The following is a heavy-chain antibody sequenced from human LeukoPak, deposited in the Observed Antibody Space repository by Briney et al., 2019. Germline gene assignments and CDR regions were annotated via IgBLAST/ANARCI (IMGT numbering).Heavy chain of an antibody. CDR1: GDSISGNY. V-gene: IGHV4-59*08. D-gene: IGHD5-24*01. J-gene: IGHJ4*02. CDR2: IYYSGST. Sequence: SETLSLTCTVSGDSISGNYRTWIRQPPGKGLEWIGYIYYSGSTNYNASLKSRVTISVDTSKNQFSLKLSSVTAADTAVYYCARLGDGDNLRYFDYWGQGTLVTVSS. CDR3: ARLGDGDNLRYFDY.